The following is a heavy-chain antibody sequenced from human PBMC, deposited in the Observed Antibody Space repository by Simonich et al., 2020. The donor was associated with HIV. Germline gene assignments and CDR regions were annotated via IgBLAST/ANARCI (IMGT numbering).Heavy chain of an antibody. J-gene: IGHJ1*01. D-gene: IGHD5-12*01. Sequence: QVQLQESGPGRVEPSETLSLTCTVSGGSTSSYYWSWIRQPPGKGLEWIGYIYYSGSTNYNPSLKSRVTISVDTSKNQFSLKLSSVTAADTAVYYCARLYSGYDNYFQHWGQGTLVTVSS. CDR1: GGSTSSYY. CDR3: ARLYSGYDNYFQH. V-gene: IGHV4-59*01. CDR2: IYYSGST.